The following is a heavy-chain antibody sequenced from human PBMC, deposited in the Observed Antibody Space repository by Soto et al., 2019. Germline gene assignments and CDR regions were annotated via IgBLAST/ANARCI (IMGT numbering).Heavy chain of an antibody. J-gene: IGHJ5*02. Sequence: PSETLSLTCTVSGASISGFYWSWIRKSAGKGLEWIGRIYATGTTDYNPSLKSRVMMSVDTSKKQFSLKLRSVATADTAVYYCVRDGTKTLRDWFDPWGQGISVTVSS. D-gene: IGHD1-1*01. CDR3: VRDGTKTLRDWFDP. CDR1: GASISGFY. CDR2: IYATGTT. V-gene: IGHV4-4*07.